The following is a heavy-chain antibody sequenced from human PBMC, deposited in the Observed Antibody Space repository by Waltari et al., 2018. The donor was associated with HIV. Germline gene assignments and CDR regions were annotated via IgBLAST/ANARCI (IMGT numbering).Heavy chain of an antibody. CDR3: ARGGDIVVVVADTNNWFDP. D-gene: IGHD2-15*01. CDR1: GGSISSSY. Sequence: QVQLQESGPGLVKPSETLSLTCTVSGGSISSSYWSWIRQPPGEGMDWIGYIYYSGSPNYNPSLKSRVTISVDTSKNQFSLKLSSVTAADTAVYYCARGGDIVVVVADTNNWFDPWGQGTLVTVSS. CDR2: IYYSGSP. V-gene: IGHV4-59*01. J-gene: IGHJ5*02.